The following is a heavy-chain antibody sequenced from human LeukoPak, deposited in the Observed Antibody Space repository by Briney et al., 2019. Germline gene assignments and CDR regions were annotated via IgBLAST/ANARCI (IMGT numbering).Heavy chain of an antibody. CDR2: ISWNSGSI. V-gene: IGHV3-9*01. J-gene: IGHJ6*02. CDR3: AKGRTVTKPKSPWYYYGMDV. CDR1: GFTFDDYA. D-gene: IGHD4-17*01. Sequence: PGRSLRLSCAASGFTFDDYAMHWVRQAPGKGLEWVSGISWNSGSIGYADSVKGRFTISRDNAKNSLYLQMNSLRAEDTALYYCAKGRTVTKPKSPWYYYGMDVWGQGTTVTVSS.